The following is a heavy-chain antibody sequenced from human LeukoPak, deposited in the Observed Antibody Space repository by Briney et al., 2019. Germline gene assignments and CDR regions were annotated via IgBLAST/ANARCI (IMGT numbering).Heavy chain of an antibody. CDR1: GFTFSQYA. V-gene: IGHV3-23*01. Sequence: GGSLRLSCAASGFTFSQYAMNWVRQAPGKGLEWVSVISGSGRSTYYADSVKGRFTISRDKSTNTVYLQMSSLRAEDTAFYYCAKSVVNSGTYIPFDYWGQGTLVTVSS. CDR3: AKSVVNSGTYIPFDY. CDR2: ISGSGRST. J-gene: IGHJ4*02. D-gene: IGHD1-26*01.